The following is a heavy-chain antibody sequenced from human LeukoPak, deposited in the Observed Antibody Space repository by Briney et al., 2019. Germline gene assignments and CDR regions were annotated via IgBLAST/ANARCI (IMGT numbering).Heavy chain of an antibody. J-gene: IGHJ4*02. D-gene: IGHD2-15*01. Sequence: PAGGSLRLSCAASGFTFSNYAMSWVRQAPGKGLGWVSAITAMGRDTAYAESVQGRFTMSRDNSKNTLYLQMNSLRAEDTAVYYCAKGTLQYCSGGRCYPSDYWGQGTLVTVSS. CDR1: GFTFSNYA. V-gene: IGHV3-23*01. CDR3: AKGTLQYCSGGRCYPSDY. CDR2: ITAMGRDT.